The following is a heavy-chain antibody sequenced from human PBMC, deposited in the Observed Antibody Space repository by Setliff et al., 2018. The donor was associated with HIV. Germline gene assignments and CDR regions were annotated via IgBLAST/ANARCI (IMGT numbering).Heavy chain of an antibody. Sequence: GGSLRLSCAASGFTFDDYGMSWVRQAPGKGLEWVANINQDGSEKYYVDSVKGRFTISRDNAKNSLYLQMNSLRAGDTAVYYCAKDLVYYDSSGDLDYWGQGTLVTVSS. V-gene: IGHV3-7*01. CDR1: GFTFDDYG. CDR2: INQDGSEK. J-gene: IGHJ4*02. CDR3: AKDLVYYDSSGDLDY. D-gene: IGHD3-22*01.